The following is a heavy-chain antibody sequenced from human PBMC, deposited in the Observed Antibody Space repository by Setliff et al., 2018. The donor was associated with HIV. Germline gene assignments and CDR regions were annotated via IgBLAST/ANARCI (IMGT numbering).Heavy chain of an antibody. D-gene: IGHD3-22*01. CDR3: ARADDSSASLLGYPSFYYYYGMDV. V-gene: IGHV3-64*02. J-gene: IGHJ6*02. Sequence: PGGSLRLSCAASGFTFSSYAMHWVRQAPGKGLEYVSAISSNGGSTYYADSVKGRFTISRDNSKNTLYLQMGSLRAEDMAVYYCARADDSSASLLGYPSFYYYYGMDVWGQGTTVTVSS. CDR2: ISSNGGST. CDR1: GFTFSSYA.